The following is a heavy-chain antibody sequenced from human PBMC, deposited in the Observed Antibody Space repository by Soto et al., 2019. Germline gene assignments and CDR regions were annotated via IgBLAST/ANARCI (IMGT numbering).Heavy chain of an antibody. CDR1: GGSISSYY. CDR3: ARARSEVVFIPGVDYYYYYMDV. CDR2: ISYSGNT. V-gene: IGHV4-59*01. Sequence: PSETLSLTCTVSGGSISSYYWTWIRQPPGKGLEWIGYISYSGNTNYNPSLKSRVTISVDTSKNQFSLKLRSVTAADTAVYYCARARSEVVFIPGVDYYYYYMDVWGKGTTVTVSS. J-gene: IGHJ6*03. D-gene: IGHD3-3*01.